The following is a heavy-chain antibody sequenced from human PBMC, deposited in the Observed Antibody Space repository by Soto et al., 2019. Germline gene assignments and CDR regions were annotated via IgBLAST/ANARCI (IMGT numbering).Heavy chain of an antibody. CDR3: ARTSVVTANYYGMDV. CDR2: IIPIFGTA. J-gene: IGHJ6*02. D-gene: IGHD2-21*02. Sequence: QVQLVQSGAEVKKPGSSVKVSCKASGGTFSSYAISWVRQSPGQVLEWMGGIIPIFGTANYAQKFQGRVTITADKSTSTAYMELSSLRSEDTDVYYCARTSVVTANYYGMDVWGQGTTVTVSS. CDR1: GGTFSSYA. V-gene: IGHV1-69*06.